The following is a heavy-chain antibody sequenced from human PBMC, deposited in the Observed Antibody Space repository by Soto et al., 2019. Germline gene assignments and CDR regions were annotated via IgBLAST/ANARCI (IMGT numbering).Heavy chain of an antibody. D-gene: IGHD3-10*01. CDR2: IYHSGST. V-gene: IGHV4-4*02. CDR1: GGSITSNNW. CDR3: ARDQLWFGDFNTWGMDV. J-gene: IGHJ6*02. Sequence: SETLSLTCAVSGGSITSNNWWSWVRQPPGKGLEWIGEIYHSGSTNYNPYLKSHDTKSVDKSKNQFSLKLSSVTAADTAVYYCARDQLWFGDFNTWGMDVWGQGTTVS.